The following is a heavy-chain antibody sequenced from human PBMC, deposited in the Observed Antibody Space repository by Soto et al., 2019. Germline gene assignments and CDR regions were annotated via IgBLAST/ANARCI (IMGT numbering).Heavy chain of an antibody. CDR2: ISVFNGNT. CDR3: GRDGSGGIIDS. J-gene: IGHJ3*01. Sequence: QVQLVQSGAEVKKPGASVKVSCKTSGYTFTGYGINWVRQAPGHGLEWMGWISVFNGNTKYGQNIQYRVIITTYTSTSTAYMELRSLRSDDTAVYFCGRDGSGGIIDSWGQGTMLIVSS. D-gene: IGHD2-15*01. CDR1: GYTFTGYG. V-gene: IGHV1-18*01.